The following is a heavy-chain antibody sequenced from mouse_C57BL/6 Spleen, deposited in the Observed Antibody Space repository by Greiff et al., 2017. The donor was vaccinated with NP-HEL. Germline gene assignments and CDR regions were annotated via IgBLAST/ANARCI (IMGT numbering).Heavy chain of an antibody. Sequence: VQLQQSGAELVKPGASVKISCKASGYAFSSYWMNWVKQRPGKGLEWIGQIYPGDGDTNYNGKFKGKATLTADKSSSTAYMQLSSLTSEDSAVYFCARSDTTVVATDYWGQGTTLTVSS. CDR2: IYPGDGDT. D-gene: IGHD1-1*01. CDR1: GYAFSSYW. J-gene: IGHJ2*01. CDR3: ARSDTTVVATDY. V-gene: IGHV1-80*01.